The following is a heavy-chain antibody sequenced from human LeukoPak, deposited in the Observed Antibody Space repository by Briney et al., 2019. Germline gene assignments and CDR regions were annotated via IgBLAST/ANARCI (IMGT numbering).Heavy chain of an antibody. D-gene: IGHD3-22*01. J-gene: IGHJ4*02. V-gene: IGHV4-34*01. CDR2: INHSGST. CDR1: XXSFSGXY. Sequence: TLSLTCXXXXXSFSGXYWSWIRQPPGKGLEWIGEINHSGSTNYNPSLKSRVTISVDTSKNQFSLKLSSVTAADTAVYYCARAHRYDSSGYYYDYWGQGTLVTVSS. CDR3: ARAHRYDSSGYYYDY.